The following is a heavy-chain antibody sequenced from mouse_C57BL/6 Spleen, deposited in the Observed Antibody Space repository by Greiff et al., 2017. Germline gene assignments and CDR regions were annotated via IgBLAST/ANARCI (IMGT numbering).Heavy chain of an antibody. D-gene: IGHD2-12*01. Sequence: VQLKQSGPELVKPGASVKISCKASGYAFSSSWMNWVKQRPGKGLEWIGRIYPGGGDTNYNGKFKGKATLTVDKSSSTAYMQLSSLTSEDSAVYCCERGRVYDFEGGGQGTTRTVS. J-gene: IGHJ2*01. V-gene: IGHV1-82*01. CDR3: ERGRVYDFEG. CDR1: GYAFSSSW. CDR2: IYPGGGDT.